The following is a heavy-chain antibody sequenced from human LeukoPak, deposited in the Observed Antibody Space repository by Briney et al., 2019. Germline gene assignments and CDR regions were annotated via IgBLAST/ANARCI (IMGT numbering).Heavy chain of an antibody. V-gene: IGHV3-48*01. Sequence: GGSLRLSCAASGFTFSSYSMNWVRQAPGKRLEWVSYISSSSSTIYYADSVKGRFTISRDNAKNSLYLQMNSLRAEDTAVYYCARIRRIAVAGTRDFDYWGQGTLVTVSS. J-gene: IGHJ4*02. CDR1: GFTFSSYS. D-gene: IGHD6-19*01. CDR2: ISSSSSTI. CDR3: ARIRRIAVAGTRDFDY.